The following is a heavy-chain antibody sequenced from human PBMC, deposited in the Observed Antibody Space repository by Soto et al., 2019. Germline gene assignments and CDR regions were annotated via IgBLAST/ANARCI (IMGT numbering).Heavy chain of an antibody. D-gene: IGHD6-13*01. CDR1: GFTFCSYA. CDR3: AKETVPGTFTY. CDR2: ISGSGGSA. Sequence: PGGSLRLSCAASGFTFCSYALSWVRQAPGKGLEWVSAISGSGGSAYYADSVKGRFLISRDNSKNTLFLQMGSLRAEDTAVYYCAKETVPGTFTYWGQGTLVTVSS. V-gene: IGHV3-23*01. J-gene: IGHJ4*02.